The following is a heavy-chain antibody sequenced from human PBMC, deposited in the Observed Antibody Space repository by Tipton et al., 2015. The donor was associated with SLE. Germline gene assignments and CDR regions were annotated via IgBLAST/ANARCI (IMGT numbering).Heavy chain of an antibody. Sequence: LSLTCAASGFTFSNYGMHWVRQAPGKGLEWVSSISSSGSYLDYADSLKGRFTISRDNAKNSLYLQMNSLRAEDTAVYYCARATFHLYYDFWSGYPERCDFMDVWGKGTTVPVSS. J-gene: IGHJ6*03. CDR2: ISSSGSYL. V-gene: IGHV3-21*01. CDR1: GFTFSNYG. CDR3: ARATFHLYYDFWSGYPERCDFMDV. D-gene: IGHD3-3*01.